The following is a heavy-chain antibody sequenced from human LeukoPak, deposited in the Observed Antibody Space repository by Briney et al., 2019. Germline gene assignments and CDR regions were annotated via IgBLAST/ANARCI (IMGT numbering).Heavy chain of an antibody. CDR2: ISSSSSTI. D-gene: IGHD2-2*01. Sequence: GGPLRLSCAASGFTFNSYSMNWVRQAPGKGLEWVSYISSSSSTIYYADSVKGRFTISRDNAKNSLYLQMNSLRAEDTAVYYCARGDFREYQLLLHAFDIWGQGTMVTVSS. CDR1: GFTFNSYS. CDR3: ARGDFREYQLLLHAFDI. V-gene: IGHV3-48*01. J-gene: IGHJ3*02.